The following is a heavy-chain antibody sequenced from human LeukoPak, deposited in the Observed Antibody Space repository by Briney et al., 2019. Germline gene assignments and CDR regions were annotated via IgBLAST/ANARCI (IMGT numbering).Heavy chain of an antibody. CDR2: ISGSGGST. V-gene: IGHV3-23*01. D-gene: IGHD3-3*01. CDR3: ARIADDFWSGYYELYYYYYYYMDV. CDR1: GFTFSSYA. Sequence: PGGSLRLSCAASGFTFSSYAMSWVRQAPGKGLEWVSAISGSGGSTYYADSVKGRFTISRDNAKNSLYLQMNSLRAEDTAVYYCARIADDFWSGYYELYYYYYYYMDVWGKGTTVTVSS. J-gene: IGHJ6*03.